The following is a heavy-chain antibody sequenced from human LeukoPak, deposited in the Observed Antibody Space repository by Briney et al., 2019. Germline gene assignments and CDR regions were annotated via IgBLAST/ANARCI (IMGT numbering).Heavy chain of an antibody. CDR2: ITWNSGSI. J-gene: IGHJ4*02. Sequence: GGSLSLSCAASGFKFEEYAMHWVRQAPGKGLEWVSSITWNSGSIGYADSVKGRFTISRDNARNSLYLQMNSLRPEDTAFYYCANGESYYYSSGGGYWGQGTLVTVSS. CDR1: GFKFEEYA. CDR3: ANGESYYYSSGGGY. V-gene: IGHV3-9*01. D-gene: IGHD3-10*01.